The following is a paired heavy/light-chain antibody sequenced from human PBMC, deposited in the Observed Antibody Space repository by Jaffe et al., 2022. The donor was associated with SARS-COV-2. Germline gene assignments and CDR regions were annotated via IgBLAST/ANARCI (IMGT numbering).Heavy chain of an antibody. CDR1: GFTFSSYA. V-gene: IGHV3-23*01. CDR3: AKDPSGDYGDYDHNGLFDY. Sequence: EVQLLESGGGLVQPGGSLRLSCAASGFTFSSYAMSWVRQAPGKGLEWVSTISNSGSSTYYADSVKGRFTISRDNSKNTLYLRMNSLRAEDTAVYYCAKDPSGDYGDYDHNGLFDYWGQGTLVTVSS. D-gene: IGHD4-17*01. J-gene: IGHJ4*02. CDR2: ISNSGSST.
Light chain of an antibody. J-gene: IGKJ2*01. V-gene: IGKV3-15*01. Sequence: DIVMTQSPATLSVSPGERATLSCRASQSVSSNLAWYQQKPGQAPRLLIYGASTRATGIPARFSGSGSGTEFTLTISSLQSEDFAFYYCQQYNNWPPYTFGQGTKLEIK. CDR3: QQYNNWPPYT. CDR1: QSVSSN. CDR2: GAS.